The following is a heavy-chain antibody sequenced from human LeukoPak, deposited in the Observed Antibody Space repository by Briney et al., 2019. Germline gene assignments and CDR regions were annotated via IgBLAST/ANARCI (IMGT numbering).Heavy chain of an antibody. CDR2: ISGCGGST. V-gene: IGHV3-23*01. J-gene: IGHJ5*02. CDR3: AKDLLGP. Sequence: PGGSLSLSCAASGFTFSTYAMNCVREAPGKGLEWVSAISGCGGSTYYADSVKGRFTISRDNSKNTLYLQMNSLRAEDTAVDYCAKDLLGPWGQGTLVTVSS. CDR1: GFTFSTYA.